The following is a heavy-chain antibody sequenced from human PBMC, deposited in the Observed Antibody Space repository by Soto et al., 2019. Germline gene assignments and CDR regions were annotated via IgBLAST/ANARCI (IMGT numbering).Heavy chain of an antibody. Sequence: PXESLLLSFAASGFTFSSYAMHWVRQAPGKGLEWVAVISYDGSNKYYADSVKGRFTISRDNSKNTLYLQMNSLRAEDTAVYYCAREVESWFDPWGQGTLVTVSS. CDR2: ISYDGSNK. D-gene: IGHD3-3*01. V-gene: IGHV3-30-3*01. J-gene: IGHJ5*02. CDR3: AREVESWFDP. CDR1: GFTFSSYA.